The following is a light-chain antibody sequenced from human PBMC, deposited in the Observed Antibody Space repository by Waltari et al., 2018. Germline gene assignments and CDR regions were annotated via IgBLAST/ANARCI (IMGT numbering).Light chain of an antibody. Sequence: EIVLTQSPGTLSLSPGERATLYCRASQSVSRSLAWYQQKPGQAPRLLIYDASSRATGIPYRFSGSGSGTDFSLTISRLEPEDFAVYYCQKYGNLPATCGQGTKVEIK. CDR1: QSVSRS. CDR2: DAS. V-gene: IGKV3-20*01. CDR3: QKYGNLPAT. J-gene: IGKJ1*01.